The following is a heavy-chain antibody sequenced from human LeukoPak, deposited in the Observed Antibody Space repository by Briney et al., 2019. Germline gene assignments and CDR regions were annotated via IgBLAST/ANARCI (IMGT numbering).Heavy chain of an antibody. Sequence: PSDTLSPTCTVSGGSISSNYWSWIRQPPGKGLEWLGYIYASESPTYNPSLESRVTISVDTSKNQISLKLTSVTAADTAVYYCARHSSGWYYFDYWGQGTLVTVSS. V-gene: IGHV4-4*09. D-gene: IGHD6-19*01. CDR3: ARHSSGWYYFDY. CDR2: IYASESP. J-gene: IGHJ4*02. CDR1: GGSISSNY.